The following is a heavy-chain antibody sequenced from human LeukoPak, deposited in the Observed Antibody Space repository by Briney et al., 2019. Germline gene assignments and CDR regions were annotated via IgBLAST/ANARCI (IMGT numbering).Heavy chain of an antibody. CDR1: GYTFTSYG. V-gene: IGHV1-18*01. D-gene: IGHD5-18*01. Sequence: ASVKVSCKASGYTFTSYGISWVRQAPGQGLEWVGWISAYNGNTNYAQKLQGRVTMTTDTSTSTAYMELRSLRSDDTAVYYCARAEVGIQLWSDAFDIWGQGTMVTVSS. CDR2: ISAYNGNT. CDR3: ARAEVGIQLWSDAFDI. J-gene: IGHJ3*02.